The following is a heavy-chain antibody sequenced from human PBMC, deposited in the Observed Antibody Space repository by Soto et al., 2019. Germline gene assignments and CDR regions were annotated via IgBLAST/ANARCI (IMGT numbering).Heavy chain of an antibody. D-gene: IGHD4-17*01. J-gene: IGHJ6*02. CDR2: IRSKANSYAT. CDR1: GFTFSGSA. V-gene: IGHV3-73*02. Sequence: EVQLVESGGGLVQPGGSLKLSCAASGFTFSGSAMHWVRQASGKGLEWVGRIRSKANSYATAYATSVKGRFTISRDDSKNTAYMQMNSLKTKDTAVYYCTAADGDLRQYYYYGMDVWGQGTTVTVSS. CDR3: TAADGDLRQYYYYGMDV.